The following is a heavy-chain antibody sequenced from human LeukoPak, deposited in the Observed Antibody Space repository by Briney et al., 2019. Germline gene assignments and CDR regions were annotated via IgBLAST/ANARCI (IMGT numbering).Heavy chain of an antibody. V-gene: IGHV3-64*01. CDR3: ARGDSIVGATKGFDY. CDR2: ISSNGGST. J-gene: IGHJ4*02. Sequence: PGGSLRLSCAASGFTFSSYAMHWVRQAPGKGLEYVSAISSNGGSTYYANSVKGRFTIARDNSKNTLYLQMGSLRAEDMAVYYCARGDSIVGATKGFDYWGQGTLGTVSS. D-gene: IGHD1-26*01. CDR1: GFTFSSYA.